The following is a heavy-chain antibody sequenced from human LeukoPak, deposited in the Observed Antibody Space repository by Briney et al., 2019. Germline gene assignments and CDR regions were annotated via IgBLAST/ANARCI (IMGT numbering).Heavy chain of an antibody. CDR3: ASAYCSSTSCYPHYWYFDL. Sequence: PSETLSHTCAVYGGSFSGYYWTWIRQSPGKGLEWIGEINPSGSTYYNPSLKSRLTISRDTSKNQFSLRLSSVTAADTAVYYCASAYCSSTSCYPHYWYFDLWGRGTLVTVSS. V-gene: IGHV4-34*01. J-gene: IGHJ2*01. CDR2: INPSGST. D-gene: IGHD2-2*01. CDR1: GGSFSGYY.